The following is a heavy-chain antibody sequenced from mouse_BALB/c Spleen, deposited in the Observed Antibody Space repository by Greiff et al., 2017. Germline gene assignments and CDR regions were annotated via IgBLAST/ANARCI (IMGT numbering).Heavy chain of an antibody. V-gene: IGHV3-2*02. CDR2: ISYSGST. CDR3: ARNYGNYGWFAY. CDR1: GYSITSDYA. Sequence: EVQLQESGPGLVKPSQSLSLTCTVTGYSITSDYAWNWIRQFPGNKLEWMGYISYSGSTSYNPSLKSRISITRDTSKNQFFLQLNSVTTEDTATYYCARNYGNYGWFAYWGQGTLVTVSA. D-gene: IGHD2-1*01. J-gene: IGHJ3*01.